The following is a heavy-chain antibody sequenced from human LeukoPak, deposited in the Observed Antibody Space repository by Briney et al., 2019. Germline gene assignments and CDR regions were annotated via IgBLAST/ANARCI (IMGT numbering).Heavy chain of an antibody. J-gene: IGHJ4*02. D-gene: IGHD5-12*01. CDR2: INPNSGGT. CDR1: GHTFTGYY. CDR3: ARDGYSGYDSIQLWFCLDY. V-gene: IGHV1-2*02. Sequence: ASVKVSCKASGHTFTGYYMHWVRQAPGQGLEWMGWINPNSGGTNYAQKFQGRVTLTRDTSISTAYMELSRLRSDDTAVYYCARDGYSGYDSIQLWFCLDYWGQGALVTVSS.